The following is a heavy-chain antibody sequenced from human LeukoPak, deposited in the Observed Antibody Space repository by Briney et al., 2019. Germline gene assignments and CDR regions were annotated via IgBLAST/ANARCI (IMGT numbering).Heavy chain of an antibody. CDR3: ARALMPGITMVRGVIGPDY. CDR2: ISSSSSYI. J-gene: IGHJ4*02. Sequence: GGSLRLSCAASGFTFSSYSMNWVRQAPGKGLEWVSSISSSSSYIYYADSVKGRFTISRDNAKNSLYLQMNSLRAEDTAVYYCARALMPGITMVRGVIGPDYWGQGTLVTVS. D-gene: IGHD3-10*01. V-gene: IGHV3-21*04. CDR1: GFTFSSYS.